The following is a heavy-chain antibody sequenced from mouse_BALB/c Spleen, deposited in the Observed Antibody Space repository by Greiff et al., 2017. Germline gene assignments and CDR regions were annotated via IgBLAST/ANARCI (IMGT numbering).Heavy chain of an antibody. CDR1: GFTFSSYA. Sequence: EVKVVESGGGLVKPGGSLKLSCAASGFTFSSYAMSWVRQTPEKRLEWVASISSGGSTYYPDSVKGRFTISRDNARNILYLQMSSLRSEDTAMYYCARDDGPFDYWGQGTTLTVSS. J-gene: IGHJ2*01. CDR3: ARDDGPFDY. CDR2: ISSGGST. V-gene: IGHV5-6-5*01. D-gene: IGHD2-3*01.